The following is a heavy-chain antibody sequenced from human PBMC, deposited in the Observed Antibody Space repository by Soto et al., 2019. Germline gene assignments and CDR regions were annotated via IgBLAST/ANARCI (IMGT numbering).Heavy chain of an antibody. J-gene: IGHJ4*02. CDR2: IYYSGST. Sequence: SETLSLTCTVSGGSISSSNYNWDWIRQPPGGGLEWIGSIYYSGSTYYNPSLKSRVTISGDTSKNQFSLKLSSVTAADTAVYYCVSVLRSEAWTFDYWGQGALVTVSS. V-gene: IGHV4-39*01. D-gene: IGHD1-26*01. CDR3: VSVLRSEAWTFDY. CDR1: GGSISSSNYN.